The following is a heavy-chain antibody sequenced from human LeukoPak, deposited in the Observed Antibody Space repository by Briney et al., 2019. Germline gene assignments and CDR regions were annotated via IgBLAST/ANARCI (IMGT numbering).Heavy chain of an antibody. CDR3: AKEAAVPGHFDY. V-gene: IGHV3-73*01. CDR2: LRSKVNNYAT. Sequence: GGSLRLSCAASGFAFSSSAIHWVRQASGKGLEWVGRLRSKVNNYATAYAASVKGRFTFSRDNSKNTLYLQMNSLRAEDTAMYYCAKEAAVPGHFDYWGQGSLVTVSS. D-gene: IGHD6-19*01. CDR1: GFAFSSSA. J-gene: IGHJ4*02.